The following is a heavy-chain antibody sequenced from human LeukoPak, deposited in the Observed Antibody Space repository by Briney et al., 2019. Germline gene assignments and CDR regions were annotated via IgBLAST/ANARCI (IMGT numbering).Heavy chain of an antibody. Sequence: GGSLRLSCAASGFTVSSNYMSWVRQAPGKGLEWVSVIYSGGSTYYADSVKGRFTISRHNSKNTLYLQMNSLRAEDTAVYYCARDPGSYGNYYYGMDVWGPGTTVTVSS. CDR3: ARDPGSYGNYYYGMDV. D-gene: IGHD3-10*01. J-gene: IGHJ6*02. CDR1: GFTVSSNY. CDR2: IYSGGST. V-gene: IGHV3-53*04.